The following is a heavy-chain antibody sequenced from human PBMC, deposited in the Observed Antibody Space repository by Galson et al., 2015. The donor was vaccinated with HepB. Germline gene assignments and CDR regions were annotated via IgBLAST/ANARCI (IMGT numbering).Heavy chain of an antibody. D-gene: IGHD3-3*01. CDR2: ISSSSSTI. CDR1: GFTFSSYS. Sequence: SLRLSCAASGFTFSSYSMNWVRQAPGKGLEWVSYISSSSSTIYYADSVKGRFTISRDNAKNSLYLQMNSLRDEDTAVYYCARGYDFWSGSDFDYWGQGTLVTVSS. CDR3: ARGYDFWSGSDFDY. V-gene: IGHV3-48*02. J-gene: IGHJ4*02.